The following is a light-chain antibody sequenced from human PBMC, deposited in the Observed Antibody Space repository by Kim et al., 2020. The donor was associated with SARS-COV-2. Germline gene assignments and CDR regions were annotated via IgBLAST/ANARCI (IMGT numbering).Light chain of an antibody. Sequence: PGERATLSGRASQSVSSNLAWYQQKPGQAPRLLIYGASTRATGFPARFSGSGSGTEFTLTISSLQSEDFAVYYCQQYNNWGREFNTFGQGTKLEI. V-gene: IGKV3-15*01. CDR1: QSVSSN. CDR3: QQYNNWGREFNT. CDR2: GAS. J-gene: IGKJ2*01.